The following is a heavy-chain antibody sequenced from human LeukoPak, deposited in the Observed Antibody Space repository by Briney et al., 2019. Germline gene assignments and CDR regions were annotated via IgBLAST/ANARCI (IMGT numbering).Heavy chain of an antibody. CDR2: IYYSGST. Sequence: PSETLSLTCTVSGGSISSYYWSWIRQPPGKGLEWIGYIYYSGSTNYNPSLKSRVTISVDTSKNQFSLKLSSVTAADTAVYYCARVREGPPRNRVYYFDYWGQGTLVTVSS. CDR3: ARVREGPPRNRVYYFDY. J-gene: IGHJ4*02. CDR1: GGSISSYY. V-gene: IGHV4-59*08. D-gene: IGHD3-10*01.